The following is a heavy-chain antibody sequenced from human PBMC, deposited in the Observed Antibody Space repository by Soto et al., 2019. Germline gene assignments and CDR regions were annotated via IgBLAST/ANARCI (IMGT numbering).Heavy chain of an antibody. J-gene: IGHJ4*02. D-gene: IGHD6-6*01. CDR1: GFTFSNYA. Sequence: PGGSLRLSCAASGFTFSNYAMSWVRQAPGKGLEWVSAISSSGDSPYYADSVKGRFTISRDNSKNTLYLQMNSLRAGDTAVYYCAKSPFLSSSSPLWGQGTLVTVSS. CDR2: ISSSGDSP. V-gene: IGHV3-23*01. CDR3: AKSPFLSSSSPL.